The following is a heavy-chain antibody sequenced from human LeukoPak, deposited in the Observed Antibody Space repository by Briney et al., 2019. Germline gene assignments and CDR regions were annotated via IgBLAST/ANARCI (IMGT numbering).Heavy chain of an antibody. Sequence: RPGGSLRLSCAASGFTLISYWMTWVRQAPGKGLEWVANIKQDGSEKYYADSVKGRFTISRDNAKNSLYLQMNSLRAEDTAVYYCARATRIAVAVGMDVWGKGTTVTISS. CDR2: IKQDGSEK. CDR3: ARATRIAVAVGMDV. D-gene: IGHD6-19*01. V-gene: IGHV3-7*01. CDR1: GFTLISYW. J-gene: IGHJ6*04.